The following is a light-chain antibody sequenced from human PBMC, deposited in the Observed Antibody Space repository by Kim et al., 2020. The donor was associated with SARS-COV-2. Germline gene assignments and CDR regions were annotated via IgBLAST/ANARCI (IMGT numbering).Light chain of an antibody. CDR3: QQYYSYPPLT. V-gene: IGKV1-8*01. CDR1: QGISSY. J-gene: IGKJ4*01. CDR2: AAS. Sequence: STGDRVTITCRASQGISSYLAWYQQQPGKAPKLLIYAASTLQSGVPSRFSGSGSGTDFTLTISCLQSEDFATYYCQQYYSYPPLTFGGGTKVDIK.